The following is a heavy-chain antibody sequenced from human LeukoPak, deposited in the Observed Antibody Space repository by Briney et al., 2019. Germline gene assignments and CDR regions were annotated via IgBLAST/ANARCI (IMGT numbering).Heavy chain of an antibody. CDR2: IRSKAYGGTT. CDR3: TKNLRRLDY. Sequence: PGRSLRLSCTASGFTFGDYAMSWVRQAPGKGLEWVGFIRSKAYGGTTEYAASVKGRFTISRDDSKSIAYLQMNSLKTEDTAVYYCTKNLRRLDYWGQVTLVTVSS. J-gene: IGHJ4*02. D-gene: IGHD4-17*01. CDR1: GFTFGDYA. V-gene: IGHV3-49*04.